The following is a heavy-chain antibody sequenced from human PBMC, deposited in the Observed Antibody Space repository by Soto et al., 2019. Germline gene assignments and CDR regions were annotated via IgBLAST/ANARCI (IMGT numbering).Heavy chain of an antibody. Sequence: GAALRLSCAASECTFSSYRMNWVRQAPRRGLEWVAFITNDGSNKYYADSVKGRFTISRDNAKNTLYLQMNSLRAEDTAVYYCAKDEVSGSGWPNYYYYGMDVWGQGTTVTVSS. D-gene: IGHD6-19*01. CDR1: ECTFSSYR. J-gene: IGHJ6*02. CDR2: ITNDGSNK. V-gene: IGHV3-30*02. CDR3: AKDEVSGSGWPNYYYYGMDV.